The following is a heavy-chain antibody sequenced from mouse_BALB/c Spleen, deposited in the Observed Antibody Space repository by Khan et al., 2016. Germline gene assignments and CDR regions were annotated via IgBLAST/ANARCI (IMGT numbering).Heavy chain of an antibody. J-gene: IGHJ2*01. Sequence: EVQLQESGGGLVQPGGSRKLSCAASGFTFSRFGMHWVRQTPEKGLEWVAFISSGSSTIYYTDTLKGRFTISRDNPKNALLLQMTSLRSEDTAMYYWTRGDYWGQGTTLTVSS. CDR1: GFTFSRFG. CDR2: ISSGSSTI. CDR3: TRGDY. V-gene: IGHV5-17*02.